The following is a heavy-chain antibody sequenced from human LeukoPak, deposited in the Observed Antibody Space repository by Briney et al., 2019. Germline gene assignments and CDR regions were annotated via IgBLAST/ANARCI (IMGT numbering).Heavy chain of an antibody. V-gene: IGHV1-2*02. CDR1: GYTFTGYY. D-gene: IGHD3-3*01. CDR3: ARARSDFWNTYYEY. CDR2: INPNTGDT. Sequence: ASVKVSCKASGYTFTGYYIHWVRQAPGQGLEWMGWINPNTGDTNYAQSFQGRVTMTRDTSISTAYMELSRLRFDDTAVYYCARARSDFWNTYYEYWGQGTLVTVSS. J-gene: IGHJ4*02.